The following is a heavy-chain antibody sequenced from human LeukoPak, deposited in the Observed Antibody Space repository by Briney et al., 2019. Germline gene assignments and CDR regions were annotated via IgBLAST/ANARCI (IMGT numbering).Heavy chain of an antibody. D-gene: IGHD5-18*01. CDR2: IYYSGST. CDR3: ARDPVDTKGGNDY. Sequence: SETLSLTCTVSGGSISSYYWSWIRQPPGKGLEWIGYIYYSGSTYYNPSLKSRVTISVDTSKNQFSLKLSSVTAADTAVYYCARDPVDTKGGNDYWGQGTLVTVSS. CDR1: GGSISSYY. J-gene: IGHJ4*02. V-gene: IGHV4-59*12.